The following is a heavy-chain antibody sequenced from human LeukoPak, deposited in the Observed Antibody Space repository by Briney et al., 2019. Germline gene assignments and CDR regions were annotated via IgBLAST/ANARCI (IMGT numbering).Heavy chain of an antibody. V-gene: IGHV3-11*01. D-gene: IGHD6-13*01. J-gene: IGHJ3*02. CDR2: ISSSGSAV. CDR3: ARVGRGIAAAGFGAFDI. Sequence: PGGSLRLSRAASGFTFSDYYMSWIRQAPGKGLEWVSYISSSGSAVFYADSVKGRFTISRDNAKNSVYLQMNNLRAEETATYYCARVGRGIAAAGFGAFDIWGQGTKVTVSS. CDR1: GFTFSDYY.